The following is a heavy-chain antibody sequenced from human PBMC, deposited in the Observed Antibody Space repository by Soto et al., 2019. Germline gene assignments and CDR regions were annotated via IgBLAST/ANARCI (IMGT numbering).Heavy chain of an antibody. Sequence: SETLSLTCTVSGGSISSGGYYWSWIRQHPGKGLEWIGYIYYSGSTYYNPSLKRRVTISVDTSKNQFSLKLSSVTAADTAVYYCARLPLSYYDSSGYYPWGQGTLVTVSS. J-gene: IGHJ1*01. D-gene: IGHD3-22*01. V-gene: IGHV4-31*03. CDR3: ARLPLSYYDSSGYYP. CDR1: GGSISSGGYY. CDR2: IYYSGST.